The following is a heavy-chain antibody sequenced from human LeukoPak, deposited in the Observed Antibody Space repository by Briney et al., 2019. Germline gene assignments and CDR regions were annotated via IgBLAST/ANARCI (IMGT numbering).Heavy chain of an antibody. Sequence: PGGSLRLSCVGSGFRFSSYSMNWVRLAPGKGLEWLSYISSGSSTIYYADSVKGRFTISRDNAKKSLYLQMNSLRAEDTAIYHCASVSGWYPADDAFDIWGQGTMVTVSS. D-gene: IGHD6-19*01. V-gene: IGHV3-48*01. J-gene: IGHJ3*02. CDR1: GFRFSSYS. CDR3: ASVSGWYPADDAFDI. CDR2: ISSGSSTI.